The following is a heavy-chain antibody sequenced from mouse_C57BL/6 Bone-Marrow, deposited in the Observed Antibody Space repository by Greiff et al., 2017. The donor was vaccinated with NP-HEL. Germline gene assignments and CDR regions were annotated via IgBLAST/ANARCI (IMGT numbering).Heavy chain of an antibody. CDR2: IYPGSGST. J-gene: IGHJ2*01. CDR1: GYTFTSYW. D-gene: IGHD2-3*01. Sequence: VQLQQPGAELVKPGASVKMSCKASGYTFTSYWITWVKQRPGQGLEWIGDIYPGSGSTNYNEKFKSKATLTVDTSSSTAYMQLSSLTSEDSAVYYCARYGGLLRTFYYFDYWGQGTTLTVSS. CDR3: ARYGGLLRTFYYFDY. V-gene: IGHV1-55*01.